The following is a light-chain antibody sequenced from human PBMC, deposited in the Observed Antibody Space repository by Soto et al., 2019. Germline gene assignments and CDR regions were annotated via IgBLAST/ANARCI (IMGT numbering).Light chain of an antibody. CDR2: DTS. J-gene: IGKJ5*01. CDR1: QTIRGL. V-gene: IGKV3-11*01. CDR3: QQRHNWPIN. Sequence: EIVLTQSPATLSLSPGERATLSCRTSQTIRGLLNWYQQRPGQAPRLLIYDTSNRATDIPGRFSGSGSGTDFILTISSLDPEDFGVYFCQQRHNWPINFGQGTRLDIK.